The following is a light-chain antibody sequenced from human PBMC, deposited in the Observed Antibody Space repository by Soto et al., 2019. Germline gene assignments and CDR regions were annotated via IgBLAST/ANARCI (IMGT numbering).Light chain of an antibody. CDR1: QYIGDF. CDR2: GAS. Sequence: DIQMTQSPSSLSASVGDRVTITCRASQYIGDFLNWYQQTPGKPPKLLIFGASNLHIGVPSRFSGSGSGTEFTLTIRNLQREDFATYYCQQSYFILGTFGRGTKVEI. J-gene: IGKJ1*01. V-gene: IGKV1-39*01. CDR3: QQSYFILGT.